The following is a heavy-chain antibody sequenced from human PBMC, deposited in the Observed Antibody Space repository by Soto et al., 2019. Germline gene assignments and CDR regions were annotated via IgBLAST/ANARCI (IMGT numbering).Heavy chain of an antibody. Sequence: GGSLRLSCAASGFTSSSYDMHWVRQATGKGLEWVSAIGTAGDTYYPGSVKGRFTISRENAKNSLYFQMNSLRAGDTAVYYCARRLGTMIRGLINYYYAMDVWGQGTTVTVSS. D-gene: IGHD3-10*01. CDR1: GFTSSSYD. J-gene: IGHJ6*02. CDR3: ARRLGTMIRGLINYYYAMDV. V-gene: IGHV3-13*04. CDR2: IGTAGDT.